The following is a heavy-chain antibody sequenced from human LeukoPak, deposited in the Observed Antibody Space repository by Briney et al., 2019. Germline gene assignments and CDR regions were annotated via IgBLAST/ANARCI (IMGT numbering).Heavy chain of an antibody. D-gene: IGHD5-18*01. CDR2: INPIFDTP. Sequence: SVTVSCKAAAGTLDNFAIIWVRQAPGQGLEWMGGINPIFDTPNYAQKFQDRVKITMDESTTTVYMELSSLRFEATAVYYCARDGRGYSFAEYFQYWGLGTLVTVSS. CDR3: ARDGRGYSFAEYFQY. CDR1: AGTLDNFA. V-gene: IGHV1-69*05. J-gene: IGHJ1*01.